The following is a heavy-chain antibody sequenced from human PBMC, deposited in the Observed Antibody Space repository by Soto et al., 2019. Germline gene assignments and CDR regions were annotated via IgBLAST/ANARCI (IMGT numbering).Heavy chain of an antibody. J-gene: IGHJ6*02. V-gene: IGHV1-18*01. CDR2: ISAYNGNT. CDR1: GYTFTSYG. Sequence: QVQLVQSGAEVKKPGASVKVSCKASGYTFTSYGISWVRQAPGQGLEWMGWISAYNGNTNYAQKLQGRFTMTTDPPTSTTDMELRSLRSDDTAVYYSASPLTHYYYGMDVWGQGTTVTVSS. CDR3: ASPLTHYYYGMDV.